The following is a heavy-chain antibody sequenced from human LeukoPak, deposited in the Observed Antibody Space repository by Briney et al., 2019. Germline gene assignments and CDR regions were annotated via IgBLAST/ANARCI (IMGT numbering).Heavy chain of an antibody. Sequence: SETLSLTCTVSDYSISSGYYWGWIRQPPGKGLEWIGEINHSGSTNYNPSLKSRVTISVDTSKNQFSLKLSSVSAADTAVYYCAGGIGYCSSTSCYLPFDIWGQGTMVTVSS. D-gene: IGHD2-2*01. CDR2: INHSGST. V-gene: IGHV4-38-2*02. J-gene: IGHJ3*02. CDR1: DYSISSGYY. CDR3: AGGIGYCSSTSCYLPFDI.